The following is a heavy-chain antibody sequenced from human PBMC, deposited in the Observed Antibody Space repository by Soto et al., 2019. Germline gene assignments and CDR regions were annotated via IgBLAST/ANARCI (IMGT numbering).Heavy chain of an antibody. Sequence: PSETLSLTCAVYGGSFSGYYWRWIRQPPGKGLEWIGEINHSGSTNYNPSLKSRVTISVDTSKNQFSLKLSSVTAADTAVYYCAARPNYDFWSGYYTAWGQGTLVTVSS. D-gene: IGHD3-3*01. V-gene: IGHV4-34*01. CDR1: GGSFSGYY. J-gene: IGHJ5*02. CDR2: INHSGST. CDR3: AARPNYDFWSGYYTA.